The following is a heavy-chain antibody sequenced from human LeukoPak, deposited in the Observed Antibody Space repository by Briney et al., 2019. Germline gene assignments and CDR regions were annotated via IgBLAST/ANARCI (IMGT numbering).Heavy chain of an antibody. D-gene: IGHD6-13*01. CDR3: ARGGGSWSHDY. CDR2: IYYSGST. J-gene: IGHJ4*02. Sequence: SETLSLTCTVSGGSISSSSYYWGWIRQPPGKGLEWIGSIYYSGSTYYNPSLKSRVTISVDTSKNQFSLKLSSVTAADTAVYYCARGGGSWSHDYWGQGTLVTVSS. V-gene: IGHV4-39*07. CDR1: GGSISSSSYY.